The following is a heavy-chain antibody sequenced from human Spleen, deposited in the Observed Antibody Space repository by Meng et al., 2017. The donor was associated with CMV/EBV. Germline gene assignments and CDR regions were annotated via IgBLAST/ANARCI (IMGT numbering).Heavy chain of an antibody. J-gene: IGHJ4*02. CDR1: GFTFASYA. CDR2: ISATGDNT. D-gene: IGHD5-24*01. CDR3: ARGNYQFD. Sequence: LRLSCAASGFTFASYAMSWVRQAPGKGLEWVSGISATGDNTFYADSVKGRFTISRDNAKNTLYLQVNSLRAEDTALYYCARGNYQFDWGQGTLVTVSS. V-gene: IGHV3-23*01.